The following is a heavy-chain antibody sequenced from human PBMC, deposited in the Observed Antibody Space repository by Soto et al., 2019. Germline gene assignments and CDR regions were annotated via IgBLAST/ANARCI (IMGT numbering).Heavy chain of an antibody. Sequence: QITLKEAGPTLVKPTETLTLTCTFSGCSFTTTRMGVGWTRQPPGKALEWLGIIYWDGESLYNPLLRRRLTLTEDTYKRQVVLTMTNMDPKDTATYYCAHRDSTGTTTYFDSWGQGIPVTVAS. D-gene: IGHD1-1*01. CDR1: GCSFTTTRMG. CDR2: IYWDGES. J-gene: IGHJ4*02. V-gene: IGHV2-5*02. CDR3: AHRDSTGTTTYFDS.